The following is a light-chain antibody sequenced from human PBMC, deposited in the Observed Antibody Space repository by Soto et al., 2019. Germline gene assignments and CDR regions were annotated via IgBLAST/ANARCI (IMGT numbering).Light chain of an antibody. CDR1: QSLLHSNGYNY. Sequence: EIVMTQSPLSLPVTPGEPASITGRSSQSLLHSNGYNYLDWYLQKPGQSPQLLIYLGSNRSSGVPDRFSGSGSGTDFTLKISRVEAEDVGVYYCMQALQTPWTFGQGTKVDVK. J-gene: IGKJ1*01. CDR3: MQALQTPWT. CDR2: LGS. V-gene: IGKV2-28*01.